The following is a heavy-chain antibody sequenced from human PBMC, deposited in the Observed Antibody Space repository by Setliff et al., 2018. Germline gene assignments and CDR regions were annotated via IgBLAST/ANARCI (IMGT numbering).Heavy chain of an antibody. D-gene: IGHD4-17*01. J-gene: IGHJ3*02. CDR1: GYSITSGHY. CDR2: MYPGRST. Sequence: PSETLSLTCDVSGYSITSGHYWGWIRQPPGKGLAWIGSMYPGRSTYYNPSLKSRVTMSVDTSKKQFSLKLSSVTAADTAVYYCARDKGDGYGVDAYAGGGFDIWGQGTMVTVSS. CDR3: ARDKGDGYGVDAYAGGGFDI. V-gene: IGHV4-38-2*02.